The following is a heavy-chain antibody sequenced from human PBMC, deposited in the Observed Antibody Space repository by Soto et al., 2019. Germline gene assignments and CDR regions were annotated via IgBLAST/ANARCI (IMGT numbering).Heavy chain of an antibody. CDR1: GGSISSGGYY. CDR3: ARSLDTAMVIPSWFAP. D-gene: IGHD5-18*01. J-gene: IGHJ5*02. CDR2: IYYSGST. Sequence: SETLSLTCTVSGGSISSGGYYWSWIRQHPGKGLEWIGYIYYSGSTYYNPSLKSRVTISVDTSKNQFSLKLSSVTAADTAVYYCARSLDTAMVIPSWFAPWGQGTLVTVSS. V-gene: IGHV4-31*03.